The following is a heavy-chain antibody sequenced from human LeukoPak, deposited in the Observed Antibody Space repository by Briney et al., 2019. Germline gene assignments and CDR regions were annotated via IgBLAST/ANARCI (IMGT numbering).Heavy chain of an antibody. CDR1: GFIFSQYS. CDR2: TRSSSET. J-gene: IGHJ5*02. V-gene: IGHV3-48*01. Sequence: GGSLRLSCAASGFIFSQYSMNWVRQAPGKGLEWVSHTRSSSETFYADSVKGRFTISRDNARNSLYLQMNNLRGEDTAIYYCARDAGNSGYGCDLWGQGTLVTVSS. CDR3: ARDAGNSGYGCDL. D-gene: IGHD5-12*01.